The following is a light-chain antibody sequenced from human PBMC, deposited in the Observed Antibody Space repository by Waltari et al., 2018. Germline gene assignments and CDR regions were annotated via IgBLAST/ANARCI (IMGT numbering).Light chain of an antibody. J-gene: IGKJ5*01. CDR1: QSIGRY. Sequence: EIVLTQSPATLSLSPGEQATLSCRASQSIGRYLAWYQQKPGQAPRLLISDTSNRATGVPARFSGSGSGTDFTLTISSVAPEDFAVYYCQQRGSWITFGQGARLELK. V-gene: IGKV3-11*01. CDR3: QQRGSWIT. CDR2: DTS.